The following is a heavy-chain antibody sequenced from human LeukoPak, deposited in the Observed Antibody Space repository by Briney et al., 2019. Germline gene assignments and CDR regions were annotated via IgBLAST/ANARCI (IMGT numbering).Heavy chain of an antibody. CDR1: GDSIRGFY. J-gene: IGHJ4*02. CDR3: ARGRYYGSIDY. CDR2: FDNSGGS. D-gene: IGHD3-10*01. Sequence: NPSEALSLTCNVSGDSIRGFYWAWIRQPPGKGLEWIGYFDNSGGSNYNPALESRVIISVDTSKNQFSLKLRSLTAADTAVYYCARGRYYGSIDYWGQGTLVTVSS. V-gene: IGHV4-59*01.